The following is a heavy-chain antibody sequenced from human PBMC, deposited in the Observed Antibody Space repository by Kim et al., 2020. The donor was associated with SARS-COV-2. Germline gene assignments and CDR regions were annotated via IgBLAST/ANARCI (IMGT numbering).Heavy chain of an antibody. Sequence: GGSLRLSCAASGFTFSSYAMSWVRQAPGKGLEWVSAISGSGGSTYYADSVKGRFTISRDNSKNTLYLQMNSLRAEDTAVYYCAKPLDFWSGYFLDFDYWGQETLVTVSS. D-gene: IGHD3-3*01. CDR1: GFTFSSYA. CDR3: AKPLDFWSGYFLDFDY. J-gene: IGHJ4*02. CDR2: ISGSGGST. V-gene: IGHV3-23*01.